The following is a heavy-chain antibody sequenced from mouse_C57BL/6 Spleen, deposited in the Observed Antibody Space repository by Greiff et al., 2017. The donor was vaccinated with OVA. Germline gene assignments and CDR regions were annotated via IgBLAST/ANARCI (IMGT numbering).Heavy chain of an antibody. CDR2: IWTGGCT. CDR3: AAYCDRGEAMDY. Sequence: QVQLKQSGPGLVAPSQSLSITCTVSGFSLTSYAISWVRQPPGQGLEWLGVIWTGGCTNSNSALTSRLSISTDNSKSQVFLKMNSLQTDDTARYYCAAYCDRGEAMDYWGQGTSVTVSS. D-gene: IGHD3-1*01. V-gene: IGHV2-9-1*01. CDR1: GFSLTSYA. J-gene: IGHJ4*01.